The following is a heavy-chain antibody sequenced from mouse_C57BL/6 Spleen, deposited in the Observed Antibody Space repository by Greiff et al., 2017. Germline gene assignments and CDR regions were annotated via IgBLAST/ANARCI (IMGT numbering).Heavy chain of an antibody. CDR1: GYTFTSYW. V-gene: IGHV1-64*01. CDR2: IHPTSGST. J-gene: IGHJ4*01. Sequence: QVQLQQPGAELVKPGASVKLSCTASGYTFTSYWMHWVKQRPGQGLEWIGMIHPTSGSTNYNEKFTSKATLTVDNSSSTAYMQLSSLTSEDSAVYYCAREGNYGDAMDYWGQGTSVTVSS. CDR3: AREGNYGDAMDY. D-gene: IGHD2-1*01.